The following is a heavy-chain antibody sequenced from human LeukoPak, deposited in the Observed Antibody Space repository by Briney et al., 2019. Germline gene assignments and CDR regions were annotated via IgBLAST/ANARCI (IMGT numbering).Heavy chain of an antibody. CDR3: ARSGHDFWSGLKWFDS. V-gene: IGHV4-59*01. D-gene: IGHD3-3*01. Sequence: SETLSLTCSISGGSISNYYGSWIRQSPGKGLEWIGYIFYTVATDHNPSLRGRVTMSVDTSKNQFSLKLTSVTAADTALYYCARSGHDFWSGLKWFDSWSQRTLVTVS. CDR2: IFYTVAT. CDR1: GGSISNYY. J-gene: IGHJ5*01.